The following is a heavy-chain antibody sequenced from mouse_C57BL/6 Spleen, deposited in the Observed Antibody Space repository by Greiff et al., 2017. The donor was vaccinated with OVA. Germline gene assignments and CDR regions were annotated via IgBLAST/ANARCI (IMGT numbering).Heavy chain of an antibody. V-gene: IGHV1-26*01. D-gene: IGHD1-1*01. CDR3: ARNYGSSHAPYFDV. Sequence: VQLQQSGPELVKPGASVKISCKASGYTFTDYYMNWVKQSHGKSLEWIGDINPNNGGTSYHQKFKGKATLTVDKSSSTAYMELRSLTSEDSAVYYCARNYGSSHAPYFDVWGTGTTVTVSS. CDR1: GYTFTDYY. CDR2: INPNNGGT. J-gene: IGHJ1*03.